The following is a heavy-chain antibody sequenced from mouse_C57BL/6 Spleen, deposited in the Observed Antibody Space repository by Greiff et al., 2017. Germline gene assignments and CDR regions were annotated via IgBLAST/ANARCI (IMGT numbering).Heavy chain of an antibody. CDR1: GYTFSSYT. CDR3: ARHGDYDSFAY. J-gene: IGHJ3*01. Sequence: EVQRVESGGGLVKPGGSLKISCAASGYTFSSYTMSWVRQTPGKRLEWVATISGGGGNTYYPDSMKGRVTISRDNAKNTLYLQMSMLRSEDAALYYCARHGDYDSFAYWGQGTLVTVSA. CDR2: ISGGGGNT. V-gene: IGHV5-9*01. D-gene: IGHD2-4*01.